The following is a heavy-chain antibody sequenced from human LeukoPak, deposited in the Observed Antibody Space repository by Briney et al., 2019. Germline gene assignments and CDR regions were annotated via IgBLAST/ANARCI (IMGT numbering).Heavy chain of an antibody. CDR2: MNPKSGNT. V-gene: IGHV1-8*01. CDR3: ARQDGDGLYYFDY. Sequence: ASVKASCKTSGYTFTNYDINWVRQATGQGLEWMGWMNPKSGNTGSAQRFQGRVTLTRDTSISTAYMELSSLRSEDTAVYYCARQDGDGLYYFDYWGQGTLVTVSS. J-gene: IGHJ4*02. D-gene: IGHD3-16*01. CDR1: GYTFTNYD.